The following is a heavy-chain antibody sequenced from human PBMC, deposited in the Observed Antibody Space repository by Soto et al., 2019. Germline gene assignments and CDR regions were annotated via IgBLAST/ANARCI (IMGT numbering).Heavy chain of an antibody. J-gene: IGHJ4*02. CDR1: GYSFTSFD. CDR3: AREGRHFDY. V-gene: IGHV1-69*06. Sequence: QEQLVQSGAEVKKPGASVKVSCKASGYSFTSFDINWVRQVTGQGLEWMGGINPIFGTPHYAQKYQGRVTITADTFTNTAYMELTRLTSDDTAVYFCAREGRHFDYWGQGTLVTVSS. CDR2: INPIFGTP.